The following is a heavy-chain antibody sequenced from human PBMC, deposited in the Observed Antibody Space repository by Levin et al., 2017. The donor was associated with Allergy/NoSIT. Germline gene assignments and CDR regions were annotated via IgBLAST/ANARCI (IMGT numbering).Heavy chain of an antibody. D-gene: IGHD2-15*01. CDR1: GGSFSGYY. J-gene: IGHJ5*02. CDR2: INHSGST. Sequence: KPSETLSLTCAVYGGSFSGYYWSWIRQPPGKGLEWIGEINHSGSTTYNPSLKSRVTISGDTSKNQFSLKLSSVTRADTAVYFCAREPGYCSGGSCYGGWFDPWGQGTLVTVSS. V-gene: IGHV4-34*01. CDR3: AREPGYCSGGSCYGGWFDP.